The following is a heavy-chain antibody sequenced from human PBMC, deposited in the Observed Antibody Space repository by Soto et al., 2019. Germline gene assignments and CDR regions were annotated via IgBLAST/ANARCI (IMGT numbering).Heavy chain of an antibody. Sequence: RQSRGQLLEWIEWIVVGSGNTRFAQKFQERVSITRDVSTNTSYLELRSLRADDTAIYYCAADPYPNNCVGPWGQGTLVTVS. CDR2: IVVGSGNT. CDR3: AADPYPNNCVGP. V-gene: IGHV1-58*01. J-gene: IGHJ5*01. D-gene: IGHD2-21*01.